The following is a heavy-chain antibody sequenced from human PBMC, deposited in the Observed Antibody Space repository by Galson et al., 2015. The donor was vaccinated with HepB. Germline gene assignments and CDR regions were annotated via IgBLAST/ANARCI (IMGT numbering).Heavy chain of an antibody. D-gene: IGHD2-15*01. CDR1: GGTFSSYA. V-gene: IGHV1-69*13. CDR3: ARDGEGYCSGGSCYSNY. Sequence: SVTVSCKASGGTFSSYAISWVRQAPGQGLEWMGGIIPIFGTANYAQKFQGRVTITADESKSTAYMELSSLRSEDTAVYYCARDGEGYCSGGSCYSNYWGQGTLVTVSS. J-gene: IGHJ4*02. CDR2: IIPIFGTA.